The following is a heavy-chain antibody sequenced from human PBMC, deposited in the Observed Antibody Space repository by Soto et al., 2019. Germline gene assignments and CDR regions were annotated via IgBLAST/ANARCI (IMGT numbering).Heavy chain of an antibody. J-gene: IGHJ3*02. CDR1: GGSISSSSYY. V-gene: IGHV4-39*07. D-gene: IGHD1-1*01. CDR3: ARSSHYNHDALDM. CDR2: IYYSGST. Sequence: TSETLSLTCTVSGGSISSSSYYWGWIRQPPGKGLEWIGSIYYSGSTYYNPSLKSRVTVSVDTSKNQFSLRLISVAAADTAVYYCARSSHYNHDALDMWGQGTMVTVSS.